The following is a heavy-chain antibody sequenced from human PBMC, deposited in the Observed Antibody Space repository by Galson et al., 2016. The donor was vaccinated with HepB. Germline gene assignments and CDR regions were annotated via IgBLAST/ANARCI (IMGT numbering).Heavy chain of an antibody. Sequence: SLRLSCAASGFSFSTFWMSWVRQAPGKGLEWLANIKQDGSEKHYVDSVKGRFTISRDNAKNSLLLQMNSLAADDTAVYYCASSGWRPIDYWGQGTLVTVSS. CDR3: ASSGWRPIDY. D-gene: IGHD6-19*01. CDR1: GFSFSTFW. J-gene: IGHJ4*02. CDR2: IKQDGSEK. V-gene: IGHV3-7*01.